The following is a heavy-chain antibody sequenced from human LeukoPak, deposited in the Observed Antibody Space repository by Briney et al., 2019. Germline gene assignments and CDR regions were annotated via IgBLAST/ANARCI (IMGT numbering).Heavy chain of an antibody. V-gene: IGHV1-69*05. CDR2: IIPIFGTA. D-gene: IGHD2-21*01. CDR3: VREVVVVIAIRHGAFDI. Sequence: GASVKVSCKASGGTFSSYAISWVRQAPGQGLEWMGGIIPIFGTANYAQKFQGRVTITTDESTSTAYMELSSLRSEDTAVYYCVREVVVVIAIRHGAFDIWGQGTMVTVSS. CDR1: GGTFSSYA. J-gene: IGHJ3*02.